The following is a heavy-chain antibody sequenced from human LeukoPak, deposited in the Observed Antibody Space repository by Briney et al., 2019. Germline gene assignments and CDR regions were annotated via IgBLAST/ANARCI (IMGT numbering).Heavy chain of an antibody. CDR2: ISAYNGNT. CDR1: GYTFTSYG. V-gene: IGHV1-18*01. Sequence: ASVKVSCKASGYTFTSYGISWVRQAPGQGLEWMGWISAYNGNTNYAQKLQGRVTMTTDTSTSTAYMELRSLRADDTAVYHCARDSVAYCGGGCHSGYWGQGTLVTVSS. J-gene: IGHJ4*02. CDR3: ARDSVAYCGGGCHSGY. D-gene: IGHD2-21*02.